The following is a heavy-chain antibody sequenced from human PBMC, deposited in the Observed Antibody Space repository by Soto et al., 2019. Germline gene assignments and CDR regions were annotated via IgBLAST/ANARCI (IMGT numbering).Heavy chain of an antibody. CDR3: AKSLEGFRYFAWALPDV. CDR2: IYPGDSDT. CDR1: GYSFTTYW. D-gene: IGHD3-9*01. Sequence: GESLKISCKGFGYSFTTYWIAWVRQMPGKGLEWMCIIYPGDSDTRYSPSFQGQVIISADTCISTAYLQWSSLKASDTAMYYCAKSLEGFRYFAWALPDVGGQGTSVPVSS. V-gene: IGHV5-51*01. J-gene: IGHJ6*02.